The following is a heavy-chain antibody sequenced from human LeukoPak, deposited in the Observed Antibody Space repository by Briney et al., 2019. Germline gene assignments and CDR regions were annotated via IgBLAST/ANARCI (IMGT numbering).Heavy chain of an antibody. D-gene: IGHD2-2*01. CDR2: IIPIFGTA. CDR1: GGTFSSYA. CDR3: ARVGGRDCGSTSCYAGSDY. V-gene: IGHV1-69*13. Sequence: GASVKVSCKASGGTFSSYAISWVRQAPGQGLEWMGGIIPIFGTANYAQKFQGRVTITADESTSTAYMELSSLRSEDTAVYYCARVGGRDCGSTSCYAGSDYWGQGTLVTVSS. J-gene: IGHJ4*02.